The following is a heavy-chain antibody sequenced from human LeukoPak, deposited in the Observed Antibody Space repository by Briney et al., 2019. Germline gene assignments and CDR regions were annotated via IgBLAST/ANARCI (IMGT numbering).Heavy chain of an antibody. Sequence: GGSLRLSCEASGLSFSDSGMHWVRQAPGKGQEWVAVLWSDERIKYYADPVKGRFTISRDNSKKTVWLQMDSLTVEDTALYYCATEGPDGTYSYFHHWGQGTLLIVSS. J-gene: IGHJ4*02. CDR1: GLSFSDSG. CDR3: ATEGPDGTYSYFHH. CDR2: LWSDERIK. D-gene: IGHD1-26*01. V-gene: IGHV3-33*08.